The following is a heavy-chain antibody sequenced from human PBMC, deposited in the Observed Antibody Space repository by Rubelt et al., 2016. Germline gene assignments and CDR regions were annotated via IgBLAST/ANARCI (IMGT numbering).Heavy chain of an antibody. CDR3: ARGQGRDGYIH. V-gene: IGHV4-61*05. J-gene: IGHJ4*02. CDR2: IYYSGRT. Sequence: QLQLQESGPGLVKPSETLSLSCTVSGDSITTSNFYWGRIRQPPGKGLEWIGYIYYSGRTDYNPSLKSRVTITVDTSKNQVSLKLNFVTAADTAVYYCARGQGRDGYIHWGQGTLVTVSS. D-gene: IGHD5-24*01. CDR1: GDSITTSNFY.